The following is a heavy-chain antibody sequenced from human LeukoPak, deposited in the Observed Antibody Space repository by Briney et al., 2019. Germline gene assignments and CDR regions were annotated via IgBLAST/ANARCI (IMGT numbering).Heavy chain of an antibody. V-gene: IGHV1-2*06. CDR3: ATLYSYGYFDY. CDR1: GYTLTGYY. CDR2: INPNSCGT. Sequence: VSSVKVSCKASGYTLTGYYMHWVRQAPGQGLEWMGRINPNSCGTNYAQQFQGRVTMTRDTSISTAYMELSRLRSDDTAVYYCATLYSYGYFDYWGQGTLVTVSS. J-gene: IGHJ4*02. D-gene: IGHD5-18*01.